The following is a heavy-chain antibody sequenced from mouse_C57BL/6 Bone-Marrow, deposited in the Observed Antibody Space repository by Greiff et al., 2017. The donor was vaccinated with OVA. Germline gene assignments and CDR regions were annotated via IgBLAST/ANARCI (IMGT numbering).Heavy chain of an antibody. V-gene: IGHV1-50*01. J-gene: IGHJ2*01. CDR3: AREGGHLEGYFDY. D-gene: IGHD6-1*01. CDR1: GYTFTSYW. CDR2: IDPSDSYT. Sequence: QVQLKQPGAELVKPGASVKLSCKASGYTFTSYWMQWVKQRPGQGLEWIGEIDPSDSYTNYNQKFKGKATLTVDTSSSTAYMQLSSLTSEDSAVYYCAREGGHLEGYFDYWGQGTTLTVSS.